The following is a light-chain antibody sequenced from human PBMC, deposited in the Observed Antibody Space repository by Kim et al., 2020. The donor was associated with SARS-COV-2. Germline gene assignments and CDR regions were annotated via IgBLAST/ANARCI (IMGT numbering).Light chain of an antibody. CDR2: QAS. CDR1: QNISTW. CDR3: QQYNSYSRT. Sequence: DIQLTQSPSTLSASVGDRVTITCRASQNISTWLAWYQQKPGTAPKLLVYQASTLQSGVPLRFSGSGSGTEFTLTIRSLQPGDFAAYYCQQYNSYSRTFGQETKLEI. V-gene: IGKV1-5*03. J-gene: IGKJ2*01.